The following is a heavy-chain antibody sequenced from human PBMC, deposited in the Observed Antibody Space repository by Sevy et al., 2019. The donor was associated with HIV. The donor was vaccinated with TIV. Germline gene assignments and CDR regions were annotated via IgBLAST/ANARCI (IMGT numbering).Heavy chain of an antibody. CDR3: ARLTTQPTSDLYGLDV. D-gene: IGHD4-17*01. CDR2: INSDSGVT. J-gene: IGHJ6*02. CDR1: GYIFTDYY. Sequence: ASVKVSCKASGYIFTDYYIHWVRQAPGQGLEWMAWINSDSGVTNYAQRFQGAVTVTRDTSLSTAYLELTNLKSNDTAIYYCARLTTQPTSDLYGLDVWGQGTTVTVSS. V-gene: IGHV1-2*02.